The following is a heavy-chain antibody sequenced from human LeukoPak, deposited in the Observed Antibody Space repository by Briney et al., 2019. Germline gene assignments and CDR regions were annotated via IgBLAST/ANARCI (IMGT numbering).Heavy chain of an antibody. J-gene: IGHJ4*02. Sequence: TGGSLRLSCAASRFTFSDSSMNWVRQAPGKGLEWISYISSTSTIIYYADSVKGRFTISRDNAKNSMYLQMNSLRAEDTAVYYCAKSGGVSSGWYRDYWGQGTLVTVSS. CDR2: ISSTSTII. D-gene: IGHD6-19*01. V-gene: IGHV3-48*01. CDR1: RFTFSDSS. CDR3: AKSGGVSSGWYRDY.